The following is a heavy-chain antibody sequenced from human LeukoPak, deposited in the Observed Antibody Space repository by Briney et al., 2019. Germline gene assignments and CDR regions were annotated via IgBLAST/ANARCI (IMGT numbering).Heavy chain of an antibody. D-gene: IGHD4-17*01. CDR2: INSDGTST. J-gene: IGHJ4*02. Sequence: GGSLRLSCAASGFTFSSYWMNWVRQAPGKGLVWVSRINSDGTSTDYADLAKGRFTISRDNSKNSLYLQMNSLGAEDTAVYYCARQAAGDYHFDSWGQGTLVTVSS. CDR1: GFTFSSYW. V-gene: IGHV3-74*01. CDR3: ARQAAGDYHFDS.